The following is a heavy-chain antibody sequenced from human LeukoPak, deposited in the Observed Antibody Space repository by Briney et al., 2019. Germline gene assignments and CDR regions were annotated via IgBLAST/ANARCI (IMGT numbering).Heavy chain of an antibody. J-gene: IGHJ5*02. CDR3: ARVIAVAGTSNWFDP. V-gene: IGHV1-2*02. CDR1: GYTFTGYY. CDR2: INPNSGGT. Sequence: ASVKVPCNASGYTFTGYYMHWVRQAPGQGLEWMGWINPNSGGTNYAQKFQGRVTMTRDTSISTAYMELSRLRSDDTAVYYCARVIAVAGTSNWFDPWGQGTLVTVSS. D-gene: IGHD6-19*01.